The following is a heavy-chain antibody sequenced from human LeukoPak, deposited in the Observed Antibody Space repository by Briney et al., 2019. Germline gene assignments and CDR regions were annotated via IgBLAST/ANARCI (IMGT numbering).Heavy chain of an antibody. CDR3: ARLPGSRTEYYFDY. Sequence: PSETLSLTCTVSGGSISSYYWSWIRQPPGKGLEWIGYIYYSGSTNYNPSLKSRVTISVDTSKNQFSLKLSSVTAADTAVYYCARLPGSRTEYYFDYWGQGTLVTVSS. D-gene: IGHD3-10*01. CDR1: GGSISSYY. J-gene: IGHJ4*02. V-gene: IGHV4-59*08. CDR2: IYYSGST.